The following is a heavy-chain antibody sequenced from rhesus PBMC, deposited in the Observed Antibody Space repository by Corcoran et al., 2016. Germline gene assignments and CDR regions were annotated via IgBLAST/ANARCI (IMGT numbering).Heavy chain of an antibody. Sequence: QVQLQESGPGLVKPSETLSLTCAVSGGSFRSYWWGWIRQPPGKGLERIGRISGRSGRPQYNPSHKRRTTIARDTSKNQFSLQLSSVTAADTAVYYCARNRGDLYSNYGNSLDVWGRGVLVTVSS. CDR1: GGSFRSYW. D-gene: IGHD4-23*01. V-gene: IGHV4-165*01. CDR3: ARNRGDLYSNYGNSLDV. J-gene: IGHJ5-2*02. CDR2: ISGRSGRP.